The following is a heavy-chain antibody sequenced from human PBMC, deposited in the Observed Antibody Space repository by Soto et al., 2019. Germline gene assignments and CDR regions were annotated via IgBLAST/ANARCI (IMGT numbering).Heavy chain of an antibody. CDR3: AREFTIFGLYYYGMEV. CDR1: GYTFTSYA. CDR2: INTNTGNP. Sequence: ASVRVSCKASGYTFTSYAMNWVRQAPGQGLEWMGWINTNTGNPTYAQGFTGRFVFSLDTSVSTEYLQICSLKAEDTAVYYCAREFTIFGLYYYGMEVWGQETTVTVSS. J-gene: IGHJ6*02. D-gene: IGHD3-3*01. V-gene: IGHV7-4-1*01.